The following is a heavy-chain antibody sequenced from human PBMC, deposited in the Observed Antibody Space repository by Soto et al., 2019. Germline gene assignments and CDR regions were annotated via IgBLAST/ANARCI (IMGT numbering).Heavy chain of an antibody. V-gene: IGHV3-23*01. CDR2: ISGSGGST. CDR1: GFTFNTYA. J-gene: IGHJ4*02. CDR3: AKGLDYYGSAGLDY. D-gene: IGHD3-22*01. Sequence: EVQLLESGGGLVQPGGSLRLSCAASGFTFNTYAMSWVRQAPGKGLEWVSAISGSGGSTYYPDSVKGRFTISRDNSKNILYLLMNSLRAEDTAVYYCAKGLDYYGSAGLDYWGQGTLVTVSS.